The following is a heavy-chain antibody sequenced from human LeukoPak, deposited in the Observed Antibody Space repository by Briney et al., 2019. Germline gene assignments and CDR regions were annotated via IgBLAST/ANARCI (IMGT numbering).Heavy chain of an antibody. D-gene: IGHD5-12*01. CDR1: DDSISDYY. V-gene: IGHV4-59*01. CDR3: ARGGYSGSDWTT. Sequence: SETLSLTCTVSDDSISDYYRGWIRQPPGKGLEWIGYFHNSGTSTYNPSLKSRVTISVDTSKNQFSLKLSSVTAADTAVYYCARGGYSGSDWTTWGQGTRVTVSS. J-gene: IGHJ5*02. CDR2: FHNSGTS.